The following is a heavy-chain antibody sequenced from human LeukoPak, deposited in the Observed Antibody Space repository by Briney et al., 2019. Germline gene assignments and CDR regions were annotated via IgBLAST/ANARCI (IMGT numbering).Heavy chain of an antibody. CDR3: ARTRYYYDSSGPNRYYFDY. J-gene: IGHJ4*02. Sequence: PSETLSLTCAVSGGSISSGGYSWSWLRQPPGQGLEWIGYIYHSGSTYYNPSLKSRVTISVDRSKNQFSLKLSSVTAADTAVYYCARTRYYYDSSGPNRYYFDYWGQGTLVTVSS. D-gene: IGHD3-22*01. CDR2: IYHSGST. V-gene: IGHV4-30-2*01. CDR1: GGSISSGGYS.